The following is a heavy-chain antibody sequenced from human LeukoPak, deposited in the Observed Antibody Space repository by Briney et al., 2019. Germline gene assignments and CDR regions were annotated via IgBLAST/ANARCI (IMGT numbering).Heavy chain of an antibody. D-gene: IGHD3-9*01. Sequence: SETLSLTCTVSGYSISSGYYWGWIRQPPGKGLEWIGSIYHSGSTYYNPSLKSRVTISVDTSKNQFSLKLSSVTAADTAVYYCARGGWYDILTGALWGQGTLVTVSS. V-gene: IGHV4-38-2*02. CDR2: IYHSGST. J-gene: IGHJ4*02. CDR3: ARGGWYDILTGAL. CDR1: GYSISSGYY.